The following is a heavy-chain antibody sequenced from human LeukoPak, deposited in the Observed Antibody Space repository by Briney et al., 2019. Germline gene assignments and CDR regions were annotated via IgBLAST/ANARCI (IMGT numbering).Heavy chain of an antibody. J-gene: IGHJ4*02. CDR2: ITGSGGNT. Sequence: GGSLRLSCAASGFTFSSYAMSWVRQAPGKGLEWVSVITGSGGNTYYADSVKGRFTISKDNSKNTLYLQMNSLRAEDTAVYYCARARRWLQLFDYWGQGTLVTVSS. D-gene: IGHD5-24*01. V-gene: IGHV3-23*01. CDR1: GFTFSSYA. CDR3: ARARRWLQLFDY.